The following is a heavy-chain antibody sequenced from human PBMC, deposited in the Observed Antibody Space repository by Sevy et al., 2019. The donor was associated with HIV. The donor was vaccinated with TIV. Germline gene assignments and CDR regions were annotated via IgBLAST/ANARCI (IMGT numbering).Heavy chain of an antibody. CDR3: AKGAPPPAAIRGYYYYGMDV. V-gene: IGHV3-23*01. J-gene: IGHJ6*02. Sequence: GGSLRLSCAASGFTFSSYAMSWVRQAPGKGLEWVSAISGSGGNTYYADSVKGRFTISRDNSKNTLYLQMNSLRAEDTAVYYCAKGAPPPAAIRGYYYYGMDVWGQGTTVTVSS. CDR2: ISGSGGNT. D-gene: IGHD2-2*01. CDR1: GFTFSSYA.